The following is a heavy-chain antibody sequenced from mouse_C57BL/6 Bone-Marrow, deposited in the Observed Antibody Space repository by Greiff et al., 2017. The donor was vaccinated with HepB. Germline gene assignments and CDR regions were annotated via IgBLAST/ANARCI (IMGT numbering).Heavy chain of an antibody. Sequence: VQLQQSVAELVRPGASVKLSCTASGFNIKNTYMHWVKQRPEQGLEWIGRIDPANGNTKYAPKFQGKATITADTSSNTAYLQLSSLTSEDTAFYYCAPDDYDSCWYFDVWGTGTTVTVSS. V-gene: IGHV14-3*01. CDR2: IDPANGNT. CDR1: GFNIKNTY. CDR3: APDDYDSCWYFDV. J-gene: IGHJ1*03. D-gene: IGHD2-4*01.